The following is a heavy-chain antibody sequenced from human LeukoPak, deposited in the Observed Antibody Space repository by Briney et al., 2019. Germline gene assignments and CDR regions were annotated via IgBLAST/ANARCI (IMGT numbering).Heavy chain of an antibody. V-gene: IGHV3-21*01. Sequence: GGSLRLSCAASGFTFSSYSMNWVRQAPGKGLEWVSSISSSSSYIYYADSVKGRFTISRDNAKNSLYLQMNSLRAEDTAVYCCARRGVTTRYYYYYYMDVWGKGTTVTASS. D-gene: IGHD4-11*01. CDR2: ISSSSSYI. CDR1: GFTFSSYS. CDR3: ARRGVTTRYYYYYYMDV. J-gene: IGHJ6*03.